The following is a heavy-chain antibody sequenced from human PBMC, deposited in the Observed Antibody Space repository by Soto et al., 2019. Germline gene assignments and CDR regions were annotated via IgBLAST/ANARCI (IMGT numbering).Heavy chain of an antibody. J-gene: IGHJ6*02. CDR1: GFTFSNYW. V-gene: IGHV3-74*01. CDR3: ARGNYVMDV. Sequence: EVQLVESGGGLVQPGGSLRLSCAASGFTFSNYWMHWVRQAPGKGLVWVSRIKRDGSSTDYADSVKGRFTSSRDNAKNTRYLQLSSRRVEDTAVYYYARGNYVMDVWGQATTITVSS. CDR2: IKRDGSST.